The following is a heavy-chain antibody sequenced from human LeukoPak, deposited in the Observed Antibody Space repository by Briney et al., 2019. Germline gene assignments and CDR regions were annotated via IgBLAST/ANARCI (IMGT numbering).Heavy chain of an antibody. J-gene: IGHJ4*02. CDR3: ARSSSSWYESFDY. Sequence: ASVKVSCKASGYTFTSYDINWVRRATGQGLEWMGWMNPNSGNTGYAQKFQGRVTITRNTSISTAYMELSSLRSEDTAVYYCARSSSSWYESFDYWGQGTLVTVSS. CDR2: MNPNSGNT. CDR1: GYTFTSYD. V-gene: IGHV1-8*03. D-gene: IGHD6-13*01.